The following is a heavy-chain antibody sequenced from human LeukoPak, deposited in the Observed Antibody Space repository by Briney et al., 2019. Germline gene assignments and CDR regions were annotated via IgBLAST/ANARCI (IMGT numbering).Heavy chain of an antibody. CDR3: ARGSPYPTYFDN. CDR1: GGTFSSYA. V-gene: IGHV1-69*04. D-gene: IGHD3-16*01. CDR2: IIPIVGTP. J-gene: IGHJ4*01. Sequence: SVKVSCKASGGTFSSYAISWVRQAPGQGLEWMGRIIPIVGTPIYAQRVQGRVTFTADKSTTTVYMELRSLRSEDTAVYFCARGSPYPTYFDNWGHGTLVTVSS.